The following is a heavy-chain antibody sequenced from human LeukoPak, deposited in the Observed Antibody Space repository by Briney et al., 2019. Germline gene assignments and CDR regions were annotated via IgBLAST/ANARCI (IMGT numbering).Heavy chain of an antibody. D-gene: IGHD2-2*01. J-gene: IGHJ6*03. Sequence: PGGSLRLSCAASGSTFSSYAMHWVGQAPGKGLEWVAVISYDGSNKYYADSVKGRFTISRDNSKNTLYLQMNSLRAEDTAVYYCARDLPSRVGYMDVWGKGTTVTVSS. CDR2: ISYDGSNK. CDR1: GSTFSSYA. V-gene: IGHV3-30*04. CDR3: ARDLPSRVGYMDV.